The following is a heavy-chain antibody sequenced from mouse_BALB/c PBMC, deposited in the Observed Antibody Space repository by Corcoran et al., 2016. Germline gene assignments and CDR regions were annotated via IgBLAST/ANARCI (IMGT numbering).Heavy chain of an antibody. Sequence: EVQLQQSGPELVKPGASVKISCKASGYSFTGYYMHWVKQSHVKSLEWIGRINPYNGATSYNQNFKDKASLTVDKSSSTAYMELHSLTSEDSAVYYCATTATYYFDYWGQGTTLTVSS. V-gene: IGHV1-26*01. CDR1: GYSFTGYY. CDR2: INPYNGAT. J-gene: IGHJ2*01. D-gene: IGHD1-2*01. CDR3: ATTATYYFDY.